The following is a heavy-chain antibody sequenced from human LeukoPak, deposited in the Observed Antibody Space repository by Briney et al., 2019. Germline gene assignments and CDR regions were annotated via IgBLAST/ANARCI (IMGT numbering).Heavy chain of an antibody. D-gene: IGHD3-22*01. J-gene: IGHJ3*02. CDR3: AGAYYYDSSGYNDAFDI. CDR1: GGSISSSSYY. Sequence: SETLSLTCTVSGGSISSSSYYWGWIRQPPGKGLEWIGSIYYSGSTYYNPSLKSRVTISVDTSKNQFSLKLSSVTAADTAVYYCAGAYYYDSSGYNDAFDIWDQGTMVTVSS. V-gene: IGHV4-39*07. CDR2: IYYSGST.